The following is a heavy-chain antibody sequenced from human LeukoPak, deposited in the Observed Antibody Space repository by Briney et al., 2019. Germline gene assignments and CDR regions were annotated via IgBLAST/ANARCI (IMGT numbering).Heavy chain of an antibody. CDR2: IIPIFGTA. V-gene: IGHV1-69*05. J-gene: IGHJ5*02. D-gene: IGHD5-18*01. CDR1: GGTFSSYA. CDR3: ARGMDTDENWFDP. Sequence: SVKVSCKASGGTFSSYAISWVRQAPGQGLEWMGGIIPIFGTANYAQKFQGRVTITTDESTGTAYMELSSLRSEDTAVYYCARGMDTDENWFDPWGQGTLVTVSS.